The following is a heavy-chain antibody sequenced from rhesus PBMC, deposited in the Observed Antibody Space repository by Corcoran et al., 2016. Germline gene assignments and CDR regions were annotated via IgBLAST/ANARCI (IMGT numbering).Heavy chain of an antibody. V-gene: IGHV3S11*01. D-gene: IGHD3-9*01. CDR3: TREYYEDDYGYYYFDY. J-gene: IGHJ4*01. CDR1: GFTFSNYW. CDR2: IKKKADGGTE. Sequence: EVQLVESGGGLVQPGGSLRLSCAASGFTFSNYWMIWVRQAPGKGLEWVGFIKKKADGGTEADDESVKGRFTISRDDSKNTLYLQMNSLKTEDTAVYYCTREYYEDDYGYYYFDYWGQGVLVTVSS.